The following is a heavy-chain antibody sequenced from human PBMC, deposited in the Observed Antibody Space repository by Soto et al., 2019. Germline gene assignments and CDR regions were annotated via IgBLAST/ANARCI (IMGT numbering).Heavy chain of an antibody. J-gene: IGHJ4*02. V-gene: IGHV4-39*01. Sequence: SETLSLTCTVSGGSISSSSYYWGWIRQPPGKGLEWIGSIYYSGSTYYNPSLKSRVTISVDTSKNQFSLKLSSVTAADTAVYFFSIHVYYDFWSGYYSTYYFDYWGQGTLVTVSS. CDR1: GGSISSSSYY. D-gene: IGHD3-3*01. CDR2: IYYSGST. CDR3: SIHVYYDFWSGYYSTYYFDY.